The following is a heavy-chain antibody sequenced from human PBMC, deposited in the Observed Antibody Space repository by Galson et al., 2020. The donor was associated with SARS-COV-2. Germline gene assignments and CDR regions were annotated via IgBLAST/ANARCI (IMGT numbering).Heavy chain of an antibody. D-gene: IGHD1-26*01. J-gene: IGHJ3*02. CDR1: GLTFSFYA. V-gene: IGHV3-23*01. CDR2: ISGSGHST. Sequence: GGSLRLSCGASGLTFSFYAMSWVRQAPGKGLEWVSAISGSGHSTYYRDSVKGRFTISRDKSKNTLFLQMNSLRAEDTAVYYCAKDKRDLLDAFDIWGQGTMVTVSS. CDR3: AKDKRDLLDAFDI.